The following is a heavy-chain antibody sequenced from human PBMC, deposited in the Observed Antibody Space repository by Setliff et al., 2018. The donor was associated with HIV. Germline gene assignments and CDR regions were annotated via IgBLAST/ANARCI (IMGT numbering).Heavy chain of an antibody. CDR3: ARGALGPTVTSYYYYYMDV. CDR1: GGSISSYY. D-gene: IGHD4-17*01. Sequence: SETLSLTCTVSGGSISSYYWSWIRQPPGKGLEWIGYIYYSGSTNYNPSLKSRVTISVDTSKNQFSLKLSSVTAADTAAYYCARGALGPTVTSYYYYYMDVWGKGTTVTVSS. CDR2: IYYSGST. J-gene: IGHJ6*03. V-gene: IGHV4-59*01.